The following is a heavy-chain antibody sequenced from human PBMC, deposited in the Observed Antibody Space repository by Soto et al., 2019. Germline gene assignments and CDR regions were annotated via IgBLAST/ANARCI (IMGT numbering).Heavy chain of an antibody. V-gene: IGHV4-34*01. D-gene: IGHD6-13*01. CDR1: GGSFSGYY. J-gene: IGHJ4*02. CDR3: AKTGVRTARAAAGTEFDY. CDR2: INHSGST. Sequence: SETMSLTCAVYGGSFSGYYWSWIRQPPGKGLEWIGEINHSGSTNYNPSLKSRVTISVDTAQNQFSLKLSSVTAADTAVYYCAKTGVRTARAAAGTEFDYWGQGTLVTVPS.